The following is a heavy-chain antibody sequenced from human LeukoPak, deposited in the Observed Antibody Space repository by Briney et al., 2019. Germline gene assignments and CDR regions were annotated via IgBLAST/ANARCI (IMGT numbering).Heavy chain of an antibody. J-gene: IGHJ3*02. V-gene: IGHV3-30*03. CDR1: GFTFSSYG. D-gene: IGHD2-21*02. Sequence: GGSLRLSCAASGFTFSSYGMYWVRQAPGKGLEWVAVISYHGSNKYYADSVKGRFTISRDNSKNTLYLQMNSLRGEDTAVYYCARDTNEHSCGGDCYNDAFDIWGQGTMVTVSS. CDR3: ARDTNEHSCGGDCYNDAFDI. CDR2: ISYHGSNK.